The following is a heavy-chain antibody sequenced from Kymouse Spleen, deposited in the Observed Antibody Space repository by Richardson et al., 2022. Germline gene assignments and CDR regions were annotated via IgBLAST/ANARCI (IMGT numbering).Heavy chain of an antibody. D-gene: IGHD3-10*01. V-gene: IGHV4-4*02. CDR1: GGSISSSNW. Sequence: QVQLQESGPGLVKPSGTLSLTCAVSGGSISSSNWWSWVRQPPGKGLEWIGEIYHSGSTNYNPSLKSRVTISVDKSKNQFSLKLSSVTAADTAVYYCARDGLLWFGELNYYYYGMDVWGQGTTVTVSS. CDR2: IYHSGST. J-gene: IGHJ6*02. CDR3: ARDGLLWFGELNYYYYGMDV.